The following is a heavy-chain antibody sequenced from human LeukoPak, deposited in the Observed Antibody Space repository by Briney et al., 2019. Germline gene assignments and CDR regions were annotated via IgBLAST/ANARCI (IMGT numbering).Heavy chain of an antibody. CDR1: GYTFTSYY. D-gene: IGHD5-12*01. Sequence: ASVKVSCKASGYTFTSYYMHWVRQALGQGLEWMGIINPSGGSTSYAQKFQGRVTMTRDTSTSTVYMELSSLRSEDTAVYYCARDGGWLRRDNWFDPWGQGTLVTVSS. V-gene: IGHV1-46*01. J-gene: IGHJ5*02. CDR3: ARDGGWLRRDNWFDP. CDR2: INPSGGST.